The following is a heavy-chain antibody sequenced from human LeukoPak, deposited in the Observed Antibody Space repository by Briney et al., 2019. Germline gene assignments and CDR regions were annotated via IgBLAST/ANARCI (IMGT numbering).Heavy chain of an antibody. D-gene: IGHD2-21*02. Sequence: GGSLRLSCAASGFTFSTYSMNWVRQAPGKGLEWVSDIDNGSNNIHYADSVKGRFTISRDDAKNSLYLQMDSLGTEDTAVYFCTTHLGDFEAYYFDSWGQGTLVTVSS. CDR2: IDNGSNNI. J-gene: IGHJ4*02. V-gene: IGHV3-48*01. CDR3: TTHLGDFEAYYFDS. CDR1: GFTFSTYS.